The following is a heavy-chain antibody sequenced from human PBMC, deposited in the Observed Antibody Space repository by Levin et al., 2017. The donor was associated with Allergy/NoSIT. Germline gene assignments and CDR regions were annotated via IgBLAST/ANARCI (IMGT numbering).Heavy chain of an antibody. CDR1: GFSFRTHT. D-gene: IGHD2-8*02. V-gene: IGHV3-48*02. Sequence: GGSLRLSCAASGFSFRTHTMNWVRQAPGKGLEWLSYISSGSSTIFYADSVKGRFTISRDNAKNSLYLQMNSLRDEDTAMYHCAPSGGVHWYYLDYWCQGTLVTVSA. CDR3: APSGGVHWYYLDY. J-gene: IGHJ4*02. CDR2: ISSGSSTI.